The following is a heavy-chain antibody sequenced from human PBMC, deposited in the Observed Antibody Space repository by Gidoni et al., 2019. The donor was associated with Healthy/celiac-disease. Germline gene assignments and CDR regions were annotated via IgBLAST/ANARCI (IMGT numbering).Heavy chain of an antibody. D-gene: IGHD5-12*01. CDR1: GGSLCGYY. Sequence: VQLQQWGGGRLTPSETLSLTCDVCGGSLCGYYWSWFRQPPGKGLEWIGEINHSGSTNYNPSLKSRVTISVDTSKNQFSLKLSSVTAADTAVYYCARETEMATIGGDLDYWGQGTLVTVSS. V-gene: IGHV4-34*01. CDR3: ARETEMATIGGDLDY. J-gene: IGHJ4*02. CDR2: INHSGST.